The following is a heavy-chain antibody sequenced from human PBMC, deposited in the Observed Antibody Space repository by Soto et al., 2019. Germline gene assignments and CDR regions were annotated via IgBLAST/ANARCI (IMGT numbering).Heavy chain of an antibody. D-gene: IGHD6-19*01. CDR2: IWYDASNK. CDR3: ARDCAGYSSGWYQRGGFDY. J-gene: IGHJ4*02. CDR1: GFTFSSYG. V-gene: IGHV3-33*01. Sequence: QVQLVESGGGVVQPGRSLRLSCAASGFTFSSYGMHWVRQAPGKGLEWVAVIWYDASNKYYAASVKGRLTISRDHSKNTLYLQMNSLRAEDTAVYYCARDCAGYSSGWYQRGGFDYWGQGTLVTVSS.